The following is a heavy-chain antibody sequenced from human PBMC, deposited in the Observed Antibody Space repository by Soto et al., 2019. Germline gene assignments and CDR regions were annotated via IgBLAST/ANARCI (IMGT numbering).Heavy chain of an antibody. CDR2: ISSSSSYI. Sequence: PGGSLRLSCAASGFTFSSYSMNWVRQAPGKRLEWVSSISSSSSYIYYADSVKGRFTISRDNAKNSLYLQMNSLRAEDTAVYYCARDPRKSIAAAGKDFDYWGQGTLVTVSS. CDR3: ARDPRKSIAAAGKDFDY. CDR1: GFTFSSYS. J-gene: IGHJ4*02. D-gene: IGHD6-13*01. V-gene: IGHV3-21*01.